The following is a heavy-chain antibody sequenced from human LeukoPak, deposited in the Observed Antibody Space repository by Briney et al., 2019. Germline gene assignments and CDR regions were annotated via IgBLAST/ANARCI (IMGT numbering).Heavy chain of an antibody. CDR3: ARENVLLWFGEVSHMDV. J-gene: IGHJ6*03. CDR1: GFTFSSYA. CDR2: ISYDGSNK. D-gene: IGHD3-10*01. Sequence: GGSLRLSCAASGFTFSSYAMHWVRQAPGKGLEWVAVISYDGSNKYYADSVKGRFTISRDNSKNTLYLQMNSLRAEDTAVYYCARENVLLWFGEVSHMDVWGKGTTVTVSS. V-gene: IGHV3-30-3*01.